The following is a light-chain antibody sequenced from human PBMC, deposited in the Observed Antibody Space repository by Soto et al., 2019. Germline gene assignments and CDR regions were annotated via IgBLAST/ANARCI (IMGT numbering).Light chain of an antibody. V-gene: IGLV2-14*01. Sequence: QSALTQPASVSGSPGQSITISCTGTSSDVGAYNYVSWYQQHPGKAPKLMIYDVTNRPSGVSSRFSGSKSGNTASLTISGLQAEDEADYYCCSYAGSSTFVFGIGTKVTVL. J-gene: IGLJ1*01. CDR1: SSDVGAYNY. CDR2: DVT. CDR3: CSYAGSSTFV.